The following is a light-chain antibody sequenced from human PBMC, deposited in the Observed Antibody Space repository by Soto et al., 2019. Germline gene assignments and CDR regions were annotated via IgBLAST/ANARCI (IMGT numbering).Light chain of an antibody. CDR2: DAS. V-gene: IGKV1-33*01. J-gene: IGKJ3*01. Sequence: DIQMTQSPSSLSASVGDRVTITCQASQDITSYLNWYQHKTGKAPKLLIYDASILEAGVPPRFSGSGSGTDFIFTVSSLQPEDVATYYCQYCGYLPIVGPGTTVDFK. CDR3: QYCGYLPI. CDR1: QDITSY.